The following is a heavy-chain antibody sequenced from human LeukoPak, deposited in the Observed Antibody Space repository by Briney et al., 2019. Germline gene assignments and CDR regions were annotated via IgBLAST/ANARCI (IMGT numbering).Heavy chain of an antibody. CDR2: IKEDGSEK. CDR3: ARDVDTNY. V-gene: IGHV3-7*03. CDR1: GFTFGTFW. Sequence: GGSLRLSCTASGFTFGTFWMTWVRQAPGKGLEWVANIKEDGSEKYYVDSVKGRFTISRDNARKSLSLQMNSLRAEDTAVYYCARDVDTNYWGQGTLVTVSS. D-gene: IGHD5-18*01. J-gene: IGHJ4*02.